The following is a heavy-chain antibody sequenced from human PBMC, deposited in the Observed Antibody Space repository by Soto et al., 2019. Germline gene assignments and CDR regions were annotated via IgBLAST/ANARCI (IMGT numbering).Heavy chain of an antibody. V-gene: IGHV3-23*01. J-gene: IGHJ4*02. CDR1: GFTFSSYA. CDR3: AKGSLHSSSSWH. D-gene: IGHD6-6*01. CDR2: ISGSGGST. Sequence: GGSLRLSCAASGFTFSSYAMSWVRQAPGKGLEWVSAISGSGGSTYYADSVKDRFTISRDNSKNTLYLQMNSLRAEDTAVYYCAKGSLHSSSSWHWGQGTLVTVSS.